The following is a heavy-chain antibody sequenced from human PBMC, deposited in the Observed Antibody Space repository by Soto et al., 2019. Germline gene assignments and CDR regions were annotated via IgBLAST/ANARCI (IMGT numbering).Heavy chain of an antibody. D-gene: IGHD2-8*01. Sequence: LVKVSCKASGGTFSSYAISWVRQAPGQGLEWMGGIIPIFGTANYAQKFQGRVTITADKSTSTAYMELSSLRSEDTAVYYCARDGPTGYCTNGVCYLDVWGQGTTVTVSS. CDR2: IIPIFGTA. J-gene: IGHJ6*02. CDR3: ARDGPTGYCTNGVCYLDV. CDR1: GGTFSSYA. V-gene: IGHV1-69*06.